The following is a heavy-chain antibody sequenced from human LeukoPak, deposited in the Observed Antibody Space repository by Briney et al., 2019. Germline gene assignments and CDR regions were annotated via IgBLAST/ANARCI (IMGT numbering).Heavy chain of an antibody. V-gene: IGHV3-30*04. D-gene: IGHD5-12*01. CDR1: GFTFSSYA. Sequence: PGGSLRLSCAASGFTFSSYAMHWVRQAPGKGLEWVAVISYDGSNKYYADSVKGRFTISRDNSKNTLYLQMNSLRAEDTAVYYCARGRKGYSGYDPGWFDPWGQGTLVTVSS. CDR2: ISYDGSNK. CDR3: ARGRKGYSGYDPGWFDP. J-gene: IGHJ5*02.